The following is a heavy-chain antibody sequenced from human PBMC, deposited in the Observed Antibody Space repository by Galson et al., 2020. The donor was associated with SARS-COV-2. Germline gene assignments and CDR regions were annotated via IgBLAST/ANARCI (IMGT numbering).Heavy chain of an antibody. CDR3: ARVSSIVGATSFDY. Sequence: SQASETLSLTCAVYGGSFSGYYWSWIRQPPGKGLEWIGEINHSGSTNYNPSLKSRVTISVDTSKNQFSLKLSSVTAADTAVYYCARVSSIVGATSFDYWGQGTLVTVSS. CDR2: INHSGST. J-gene: IGHJ4*02. V-gene: IGHV4-34*01. D-gene: IGHD1-26*01. CDR1: GGSFSGYY.